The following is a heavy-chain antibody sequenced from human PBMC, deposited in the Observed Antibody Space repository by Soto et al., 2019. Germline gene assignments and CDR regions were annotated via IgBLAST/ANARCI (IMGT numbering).Heavy chain of an antibody. D-gene: IGHD1-26*01. CDR1: GGSIKNYY. CDR2: IYTRGST. V-gene: IGHV4-4*07. J-gene: IGHJ3*02. Sequence: PSETLSLTCTVSGGSIKNYYWSWIRQSAGKALEWIGRIYTRGSTKYNPSLKSRVTMSVDTSKNQFSLKLNSVSAADTAVYFCARDILIVGAPDAFDIWGQGTMVTVSS. CDR3: ARDILIVGAPDAFDI.